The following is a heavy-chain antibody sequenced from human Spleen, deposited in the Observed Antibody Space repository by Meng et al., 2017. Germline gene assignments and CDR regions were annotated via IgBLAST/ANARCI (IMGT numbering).Heavy chain of an antibody. J-gene: IGHJ4*02. CDR1: GGSFSGDY. Sequence: SETLSLTCAVYGGSFSGDYWSWIRQPPGKGLEWIGEINHSGSTNYNPSLKSRVTISVDTSKNQFSLKLSSVTAADTAVYYCARGSRTNYYYDSSGYYFGYWGQGTLVTVSS. D-gene: IGHD3-22*01. V-gene: IGHV4-34*01. CDR2: INHSGST. CDR3: ARGSRTNYYYDSSGYYFGY.